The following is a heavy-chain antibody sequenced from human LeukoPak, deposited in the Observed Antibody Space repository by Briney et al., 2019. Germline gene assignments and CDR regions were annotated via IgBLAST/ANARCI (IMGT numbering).Heavy chain of an antibody. J-gene: IGHJ3*02. CDR3: AREGPISGSYAAFDI. V-gene: IGHV4-61*02. CDR1: GGSIGSGSYY. D-gene: IGHD1-26*01. CDR2: IYTSGST. Sequence: SQTLSLTCTVSGGSIGSGSYYWSWIRQPAGKGLEWIGRIYTSGSTNYNPSLKSRVTISVDTSKNQFSLKLSSVTAADTAVYYCAREGPISGSYAAFDIWGQGTMVTVSS.